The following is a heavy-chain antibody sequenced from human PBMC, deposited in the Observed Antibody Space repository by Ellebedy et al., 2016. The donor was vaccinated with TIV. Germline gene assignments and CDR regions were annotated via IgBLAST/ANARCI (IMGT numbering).Heavy chain of an antibody. J-gene: IGHJ2*01. D-gene: IGHD1-26*01. V-gene: IGHV4-59*01. CDR1: GGSISSYY. CDR2: IYYSGST. CDR3: ASGSGSYYGPYWYFDL. Sequence: SETLSLTCTVSGGSISSYYWNWIRQPPGKGLEWIGYIYYSGSTNYNPSLKSRVTISVDTSKNQFSLKLSSVTAADTAVYYCASGSGSYYGPYWYFDLWGRGTLVTVSS.